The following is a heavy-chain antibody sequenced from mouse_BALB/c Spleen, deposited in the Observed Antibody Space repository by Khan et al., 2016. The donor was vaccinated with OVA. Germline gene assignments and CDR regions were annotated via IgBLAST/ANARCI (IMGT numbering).Heavy chain of an antibody. CDR2: INPYNDGT. CDR3: APYYGNYVDY. CDR1: GYTFTSYA. J-gene: IGHJ2*01. D-gene: IGHD2-10*01. V-gene: IGHV1S136*01. Sequence: VQLQQSGPELVKPGASVKISCTASGYTFTSYAMHWVQQTPGQGLEWIGYINPYNDGTKYTEKFKGRATLTSDKSSSTAYLKLSSLTAEDSAVYCCAPYYGNYVDYWGQGTTLTVSS.